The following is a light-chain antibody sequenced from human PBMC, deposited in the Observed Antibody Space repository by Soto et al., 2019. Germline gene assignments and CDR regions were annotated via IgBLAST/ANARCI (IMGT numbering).Light chain of an antibody. CDR1: QGVYNSY. Sequence: EIVLTQSPGILSLSPGERATLSCRASQGVYNSYLAWYQQKPGQAPRLLIYGASSRATGTPDRFSGSGSGSDFTLTISSLEPEDFAVYYCHQYGTSPWTFGQGTKVDTK. V-gene: IGKV3-20*01. J-gene: IGKJ1*01. CDR3: HQYGTSPWT. CDR2: GAS.